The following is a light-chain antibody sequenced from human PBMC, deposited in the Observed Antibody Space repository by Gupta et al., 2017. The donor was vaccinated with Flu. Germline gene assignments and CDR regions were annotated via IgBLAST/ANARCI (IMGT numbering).Light chain of an antibody. CDR2: KVS. V-gene: IGKV2-30*01. CDR3: RQGTRWPYT. Sequence: VTLGPPAAISCWSSPSRVDGDGQTFLDWFHQRPGQSPRRLIYKVSNRDSGVPDRFSGSGSDTDFTLKISRVEAEDVGIYYCRQGTRWPYTFGRGTRLEIE. J-gene: IGKJ2*01. CDR1: PSRVDGDGQTF.